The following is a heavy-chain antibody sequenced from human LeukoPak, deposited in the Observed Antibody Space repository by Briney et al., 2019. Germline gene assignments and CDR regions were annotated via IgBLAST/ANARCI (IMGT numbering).Heavy chain of an antibody. CDR1: CHSISSGYY. CDR3: ACVVPDFGDYYYYMYV. D-gene: IGHD3-16*01. J-gene: IGHJ6*03. V-gene: IGHV4-38-2*02. CDR2: IYHSGST. Sequence: SETLSLTCTVSCHSISSGYYWGWIRQPPGKGLEWIGSIYHSGSTNYNPSLKSRLTISVDTSKNQFSLKLSSVTAADTVVYNCACVVPDFGDYYYYMYVWGKGTTVTFSS.